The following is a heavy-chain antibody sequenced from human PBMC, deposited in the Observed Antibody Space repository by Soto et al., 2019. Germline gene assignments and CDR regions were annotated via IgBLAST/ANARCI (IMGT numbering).Heavy chain of an antibody. Sequence: SQTLSLTCDISGDSVSSKSAGWNWIRQTPSRGLEWLGRTYYRSKWYNNYAVSVKSRITINPDTSKNQFSLQLNSVTPEDTAVYYCARGSWDDVSGHYYMDVWGKGTTVTVS. V-gene: IGHV6-1*01. J-gene: IGHJ6*03. CDR1: GDSVSSKSAG. CDR2: TYYRSKWYN. D-gene: IGHD1-1*01. CDR3: ARGSWDDVSGHYYMDV.